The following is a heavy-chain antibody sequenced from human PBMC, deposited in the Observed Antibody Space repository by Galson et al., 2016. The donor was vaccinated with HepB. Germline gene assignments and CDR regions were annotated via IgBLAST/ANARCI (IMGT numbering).Heavy chain of an antibody. J-gene: IGHJ5*02. V-gene: IGHV4-39*07. Sequence: ETLSLTCSVSGDSISSSTYYWDWIRQPPGKGLEWIGSIYYSGESYYNPSLWSRVTISVDTSKNQVSLNMNSVTAADTAVYYCARESATTGWFDPWGQGTLVTVSS. CDR3: ARESATTGWFDP. CDR1: GDSISSSTYY. D-gene: IGHD2-8*02. CDR2: IYYSGES.